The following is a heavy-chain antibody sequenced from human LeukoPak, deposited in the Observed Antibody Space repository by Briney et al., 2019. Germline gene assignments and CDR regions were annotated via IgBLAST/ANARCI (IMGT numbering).Heavy chain of an antibody. V-gene: IGHV3-74*01. Sequence: GGALRLSCGASGYNWMHWVRQAPGNGLVWVSHINSDGSWTSYADSVKGRFTISKDNAKNTVYLQMNNLRAEDTAVYYCVIFYETYWGRGTLVTVSS. CDR3: VIFYETY. CDR1: GYNW. D-gene: IGHD2/OR15-2a*01. CDR2: INSDGSWT. J-gene: IGHJ4*02.